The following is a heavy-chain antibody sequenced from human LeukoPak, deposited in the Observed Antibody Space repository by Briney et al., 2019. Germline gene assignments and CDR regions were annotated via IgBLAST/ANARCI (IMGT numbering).Heavy chain of an antibody. D-gene: IGHD3-10*01. Sequence: SVKVSCKASGGTFSSYAISWVRQAPGQGLEWMGGIIPIFGTANYAQKFQGRVTITADESTSTAYMELSSLRSEDTAVYYCARGAWFGELYFDYWGQGTLVTVSS. J-gene: IGHJ4*02. CDR1: GGTFSSYA. CDR2: IIPIFGTA. V-gene: IGHV1-69*13. CDR3: ARGAWFGELYFDY.